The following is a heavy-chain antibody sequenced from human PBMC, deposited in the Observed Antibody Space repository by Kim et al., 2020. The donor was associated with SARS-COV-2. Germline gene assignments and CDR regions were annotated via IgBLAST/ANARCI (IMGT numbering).Heavy chain of an antibody. D-gene: IGHD3-9*01. J-gene: IGHJ3*02. CDR3: ARDLPPETLRYFDWLSDDAFDI. Sequence: ASVKVSCKASGYTFTSYAMNWVRQAPGQGLEWMGWINTNTGNPTYAQGFTGRFVFSLDTSVSTAYLQISSLKAEDTAVYYCARDLPPETLRYFDWLSDDAFDIWGQGTMVTVSS. CDR2: INTNTGNP. CDR1: GYTFTSYA. V-gene: IGHV7-4-1*02.